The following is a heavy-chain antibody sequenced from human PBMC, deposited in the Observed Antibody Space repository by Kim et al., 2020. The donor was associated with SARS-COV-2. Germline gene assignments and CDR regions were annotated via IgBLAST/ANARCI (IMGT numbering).Heavy chain of an antibody. CDR3: ARDAGGSYADAFDI. V-gene: IGHV3-74*01. D-gene: IGHD1-26*01. Sequence: ADPVQGRLTISRDNAKNTLSLQMNSLRAEDTAVYYCARDAGGSYADAFDIWGQGTMVTVSS. J-gene: IGHJ3*02.